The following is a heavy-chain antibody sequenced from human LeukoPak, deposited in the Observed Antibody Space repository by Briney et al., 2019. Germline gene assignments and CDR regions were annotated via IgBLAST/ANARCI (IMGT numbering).Heavy chain of an antibody. CDR2: VSYDGSNK. Sequence: GGSLRLSCAASGFTFNSYAMHWVRQAPGKGLEWVAVVSYDGSNKYYADSVKGRFTISRDNSKNTLYLQMNSLRAEDTAVYYCARDRAVAGPYFDYWGQGTLLTVSS. J-gene: IGHJ4*02. D-gene: IGHD6-19*01. CDR1: GFTFNSYA. V-gene: IGHV3-30-3*01. CDR3: ARDRAVAGPYFDY.